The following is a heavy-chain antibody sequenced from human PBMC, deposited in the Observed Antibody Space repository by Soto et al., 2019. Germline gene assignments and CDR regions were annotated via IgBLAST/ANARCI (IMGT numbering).Heavy chain of an antibody. CDR3: AREAHSSGRAGTFDP. V-gene: IGHV3-30*04. Sequence: VQLVESGGGVVQPGGSLRLSCAASEFTFSNHPMHWLRQSPGKGLEWLAVVSVDGNSQTYADSVKGRLTISRDNSKNMLYLDMNTLRDEDTALYHCAREAHSSGRAGTFDPWGQGTLVTVSS. D-gene: IGHD6-19*01. CDR2: VSVDGNSQ. CDR1: EFTFSNHP. J-gene: IGHJ5*02.